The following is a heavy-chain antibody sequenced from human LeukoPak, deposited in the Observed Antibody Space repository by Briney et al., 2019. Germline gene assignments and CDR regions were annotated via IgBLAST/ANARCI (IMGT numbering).Heavy chain of an antibody. CDR2: ISYDGSNK. D-gene: IGHD3-22*01. Sequence: GRSLRLSCAASGFTFSSYAMHWVRQAPGKGLEWVAVISYDGSNKYYADSVKGRFTISRDNSKNTLYLQMNSLTAEDTAVYFCAKRGVVIRVILVGFHKEAYYFDSWGQGALVTGSS. CDR3: AKRGVVIRVILVGFHKEAYYFDS. J-gene: IGHJ4*02. V-gene: IGHV3-30*07. CDR1: GFTFSSYA.